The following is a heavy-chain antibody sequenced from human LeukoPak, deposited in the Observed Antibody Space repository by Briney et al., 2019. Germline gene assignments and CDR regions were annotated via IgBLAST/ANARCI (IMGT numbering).Heavy chain of an antibody. CDR3: ARRAIEVRITKSGAVLNWFDS. D-gene: IGHD1-20*01. CDR2: IKPRGGGT. Sequence: ASVKVSCKTSGYTFTDYYIHWVRQAPGQQFEWMAWIKPRGGGTSYAQKFQGRVTLTSDTSTSTVYMELNRLTSDDTAMYYCARRAIEVRITKSGAVLNWFDSWGQGTPVTVSS. CDR1: GYTFTDYY. J-gene: IGHJ5*01. V-gene: IGHV1-2*02.